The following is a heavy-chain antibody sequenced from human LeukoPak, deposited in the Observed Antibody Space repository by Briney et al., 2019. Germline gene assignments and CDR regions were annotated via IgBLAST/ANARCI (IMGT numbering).Heavy chain of an antibody. Sequence: ASVKVSCKASGYTFNSYGISWVRQAPGQGLEWMGGIIPIFGTANYAQKFQGRVTITADKSTSTAYMELSSLRSEDTAVYYCARAWVGIVVLPFVIDIWGQGTLVTVSS. J-gene: IGHJ4*02. CDR1: GYTFNSYG. CDR2: IIPIFGTA. CDR3: ARAWVGIVVLPFVIDI. D-gene: IGHD3-22*01. V-gene: IGHV1-69*06.